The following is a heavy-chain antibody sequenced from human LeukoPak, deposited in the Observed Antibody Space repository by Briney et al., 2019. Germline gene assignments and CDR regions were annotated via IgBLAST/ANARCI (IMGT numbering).Heavy chain of an antibody. D-gene: IGHD4-17*01. V-gene: IGHV3-74*01. CDR1: GFTFSTFW. Sequence: RPGGSLRLSCAASGFTFSTFWMHWVRQAPGKGLEWVSRVNNDGSSTTYAGSVKGRFTISRDNAKNTLYLQMNSLRVEDTAVYYCSREAVTRAFDIWGQGTMVTVSS. CDR3: SREAVTRAFDI. CDR2: VNNDGSST. J-gene: IGHJ3*02.